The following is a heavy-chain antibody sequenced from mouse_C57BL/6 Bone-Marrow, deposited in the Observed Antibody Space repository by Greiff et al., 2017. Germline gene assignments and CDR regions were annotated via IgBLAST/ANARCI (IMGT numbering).Heavy chain of an antibody. CDR2: INPSTGGT. D-gene: IGHD2-3*01. Sequence: EVKVVESGPELVKPGASVKISCKASGYSFTGYYMNWVKQSPEKSLEWIGEINPSTGGTTYNQKFKAKATLTVDKSSSTAYMQLKSLTSEDSAVYYCAREDGYYVWGQGTTLTVSS. CDR3: AREDGYYV. CDR1: GYSFTGYY. J-gene: IGHJ2*01. V-gene: IGHV1-42*01.